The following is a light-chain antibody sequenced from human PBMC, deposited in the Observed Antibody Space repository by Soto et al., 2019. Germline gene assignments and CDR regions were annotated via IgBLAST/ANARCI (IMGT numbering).Light chain of an antibody. V-gene: IGLV1-44*01. CDR3: AAWDDSLNGLV. Sequence: QSALTQPPSASGNPGQRVTISCSGSSSNIGSNTVNWYQQLPGTAPKLLIYNNNQRPSGVPDRFSGSKSGTSASLAISGLQSEDEADYYCAAWDDSLNGLVFGTGTKLTVL. J-gene: IGLJ1*01. CDR2: NNN. CDR1: SSNIGSNT.